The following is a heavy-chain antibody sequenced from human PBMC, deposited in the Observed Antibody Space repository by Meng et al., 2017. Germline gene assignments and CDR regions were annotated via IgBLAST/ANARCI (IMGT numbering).Heavy chain of an antibody. CDR1: GFTFSSYS. CDR2: ISSSSSYR. D-gene: IGHD2-15*01. V-gene: IGHV3-21*01. CDR3: ARASFRDRYCSSGSCATDY. J-gene: IGHJ4*02. Sequence: GGSLRLSCAASGFTFSSYSMNWVRQAPGKGLEWVSSISSSSSYRLYADSVKGRFTISRDNAKNSLYLKMNSLRSADTAVYYCARASFRDRYCSSGSCATDYWGQGTLVTVSS.